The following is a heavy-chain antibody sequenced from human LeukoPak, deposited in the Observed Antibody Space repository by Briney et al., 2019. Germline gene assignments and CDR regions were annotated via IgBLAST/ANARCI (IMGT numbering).Heavy chain of an antibody. J-gene: IGHJ2*01. CDR3: AKGELMVYPTYWYFDL. V-gene: IGHV4-61*02. Sequence: SETLSLTCTVSGGSISSSSYYWSWIRQPAGKGLEWIGRIYTSGSTNYNPSLKSRVIISVDTSKNQFSLNLNSVNAADTAVYYCAKGELMVYPTYWYFDLWGRGTLVTVSS. D-gene: IGHD2-8*01. CDR1: GGSISSSSYY. CDR2: IYTSGST.